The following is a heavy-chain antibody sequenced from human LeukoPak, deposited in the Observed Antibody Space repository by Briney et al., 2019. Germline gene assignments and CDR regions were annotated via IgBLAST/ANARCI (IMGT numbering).Heavy chain of an antibody. D-gene: IGHD6-13*01. V-gene: IGHV4-59*12. Sequence: ASETLSLTCTVSGGSISSYYWSWIRQPPGKGLEWIGYIYYSGSTNYNPSLKSRVTISVDTSKNQFSLKLSSVTAADTAVYYCARGPRIAAAGYFDYWGQGTLVTVSS. CDR1: GGSISSYY. J-gene: IGHJ4*02. CDR2: IYYSGST. CDR3: ARGPRIAAAGYFDY.